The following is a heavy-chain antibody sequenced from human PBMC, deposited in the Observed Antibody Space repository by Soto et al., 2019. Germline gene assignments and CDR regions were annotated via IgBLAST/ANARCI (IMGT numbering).Heavy chain of an antibody. J-gene: IGHJ4*01. D-gene: IGHD2-21*02. V-gene: IGHV4-59*01. CDR1: GESISSYY. CDR3: ARVTGDCDSDCYDVYFEF. CDR2: ISYRGGT. Sequence: SETLSLTCTVSGESISSYYWSWIRQPPGRGLEWIGYISYRGGTSYNPSLKRRVTISVDTSKNQSSLKLNSVTAADTAVYYCARVTGDCDSDCYDVYFEFWGQGTLVTVSS.